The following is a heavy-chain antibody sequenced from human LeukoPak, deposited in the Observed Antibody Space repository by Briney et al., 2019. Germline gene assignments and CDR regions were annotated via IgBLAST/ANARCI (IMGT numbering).Heavy chain of an antibody. J-gene: IGHJ4*02. Sequence: GGSLRLSCAASGFTFSSYWMSWVRQAPGKGLEWVANIKQDGSEKYYVDSVKGRFTISRDNAKNSLYLQMNSLRAEDTAVYYCATEIGNCSSTSCYAGDYFDYWGQGTLVTVSS. CDR3: ATEIGNCSSTSCYAGDYFDY. D-gene: IGHD2-2*01. CDR1: GFTFSSYW. CDR2: IKQDGSEK. V-gene: IGHV3-7*03.